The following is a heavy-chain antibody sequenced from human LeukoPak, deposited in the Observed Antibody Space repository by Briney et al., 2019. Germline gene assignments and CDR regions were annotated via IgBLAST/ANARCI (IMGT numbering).Heavy chain of an antibody. V-gene: IGHV3-20*01. CDR2: INWSGGRT. CDR3: ARYTRGLGYMDV. CDR1: GFTFDDYG. D-gene: IGHD3-10*01. Sequence: GGSLRLSCAVFGFTFDDYGMSWVRQAPGKGLEWVSGINWSGGRTGYADSVKGRFIISRDNAKNSLYPQMNSLRAEDTALYHCARYTRGLGYMDVWGKGTTVTVSS. J-gene: IGHJ6*03.